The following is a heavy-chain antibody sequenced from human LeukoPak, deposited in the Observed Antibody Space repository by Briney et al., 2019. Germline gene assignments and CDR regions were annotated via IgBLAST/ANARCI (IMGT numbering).Heavy chain of an antibody. V-gene: IGHV3-21*01. J-gene: IGHJ4*02. CDR1: GFTFSSYA. CDR3: ARDPTVTTFGY. Sequence: PGGSLRLSCAASGFTFSSYAMSWVRQAPGKGLEWVSAITSRSDDMYYADSVKGRFTVSRDNAKKSLFLQMNSLRAEDTAVYYCARDPTVTTFGYWGQGTLVTVSS. D-gene: IGHD4-17*01. CDR2: ITSRSDDM.